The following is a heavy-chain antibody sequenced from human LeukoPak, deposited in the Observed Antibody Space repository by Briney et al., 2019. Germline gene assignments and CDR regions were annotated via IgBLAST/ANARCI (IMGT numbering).Heavy chain of an antibody. V-gene: IGHV1-69*01. D-gene: IGHD6-19*01. J-gene: IGHJ4*02. CDR1: GGTFSSYA. Sequence: ASVKVSCKASGGTFSSYAIRWLRQAPGQGLEWMGGIIPIFGTANYAQKFQGRVTITADESTSTAYMELSSLRSEGTAVYYCATSWQWLVKSFDYWGQGTLVTVSS. CDR3: ATSWQWLVKSFDY. CDR2: IIPIFGTA.